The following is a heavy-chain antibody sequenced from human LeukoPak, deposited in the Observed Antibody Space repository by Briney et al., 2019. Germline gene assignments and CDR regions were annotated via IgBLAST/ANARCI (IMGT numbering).Heavy chain of an antibody. CDR3: ARESRAVALDY. J-gene: IGHJ4*02. Sequence: PGGSLRLSCAASGFTVSSNYMSWVRQAPGKGLEWVSVIYSVGSTYYTDSFKGPFTISRDNSKTTLYLQMNSLRAEDTAVYYCARESRAVALDYWGQGTLVTVSS. CDR2: IYSVGST. D-gene: IGHD6-19*01. CDR1: GFTVSSNY. V-gene: IGHV3-53*01.